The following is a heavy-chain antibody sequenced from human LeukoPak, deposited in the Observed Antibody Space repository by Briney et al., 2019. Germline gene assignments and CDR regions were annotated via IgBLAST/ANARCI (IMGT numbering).Heavy chain of an antibody. Sequence: SETLSLTCTGSGGSISSYYWSWIRQPPGKGLEWIGYIYYSGSTYYNPSLKSRVTISVHTSKNQFSLKLSSVTAADTAVYYCARAPSKDILTGYYFGAMGPNWFDPWGQGTLFTVSS. CDR1: GGSISSYY. CDR3: ARAPSKDILTGYYFGAMGPNWFDP. V-gene: IGHV4-59*12. J-gene: IGHJ5*02. D-gene: IGHD3-9*01. CDR2: IYYSGST.